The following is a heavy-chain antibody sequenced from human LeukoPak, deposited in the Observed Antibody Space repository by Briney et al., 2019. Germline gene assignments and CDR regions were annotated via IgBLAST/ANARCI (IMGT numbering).Heavy chain of an antibody. CDR2: ISGGGVTST. V-gene: IGHV3-23*01. J-gene: IGHJ4*02. D-gene: IGHD1-26*01. Sequence: PGGSLRLSCAASGFTFGSYAMNWVRQAPGKGLVRVSAISGGGVTSTYYADSVKGRFTISRDNSKNTLYLQMNSLRAEDTAVYYCAKAGSHSYFDYWGQGTLVTVSS. CDR3: AKAGSHSYFDY. CDR1: GFTFGSYA.